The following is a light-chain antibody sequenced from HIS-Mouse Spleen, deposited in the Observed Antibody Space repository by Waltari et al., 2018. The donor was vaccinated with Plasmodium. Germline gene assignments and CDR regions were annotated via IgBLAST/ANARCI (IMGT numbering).Light chain of an antibody. CDR1: SSDVGGYNY. J-gene: IGLJ2*01. CDR3: SSYAGSNNLV. Sequence: QSALTQPPSASGSPGQSVTISCTGTSSDVGGYNYVSWYQQPPGKAPKLMIYEVSKRPLGVPDRFSGSKSGNTASLTVSGLQAEDEADYYCSSYAGSNNLVFGGGTKLTVL. CDR2: EVS. V-gene: IGLV2-8*01.